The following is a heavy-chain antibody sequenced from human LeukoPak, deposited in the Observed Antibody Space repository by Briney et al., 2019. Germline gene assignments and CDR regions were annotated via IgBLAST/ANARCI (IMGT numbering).Heavy chain of an antibody. CDR2: VYYTGST. J-gene: IGHJ3*02. CDR3: ARRYCTGGTCYSDRGAFDI. Sequence: PSETLSLTCTVSGDSISSSSYYWDWIRQPPGQGLDWIGSVYYTGSTDYTFTSKRRLTISVDTSKKQFSLRLSSVTAADTAVYYCARRYCTGGTCYSDRGAFDIWGQGTMVTVSS. V-gene: IGHV4-39*07. CDR1: GDSISSSSYY. D-gene: IGHD2-15*01.